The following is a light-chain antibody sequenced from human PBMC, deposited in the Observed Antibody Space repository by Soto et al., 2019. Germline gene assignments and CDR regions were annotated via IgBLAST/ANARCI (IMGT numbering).Light chain of an antibody. Sequence: QSALTQPASVSGSPGQSITISCTGTSRDVGGYNFVSWYQQHPGKAPKLMIYDVSSQPSGVSNRFSGSKSGNTASLTISGLQAEDEGDYYCSSYASSSTVVFGAGTKLTVL. V-gene: IGLV2-14*03. J-gene: IGLJ3*02. CDR1: SRDVGGYNF. CDR3: SSYASSSTVV. CDR2: DVS.